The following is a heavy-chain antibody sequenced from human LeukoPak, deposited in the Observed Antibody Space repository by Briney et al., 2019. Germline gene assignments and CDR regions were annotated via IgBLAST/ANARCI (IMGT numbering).Heavy chain of an antibody. CDR2: IRYDGSDK. V-gene: IGHV3-30*02. CDR3: AKNRVGHNYADAFEI. Sequence: GGSLRLSCAASGFTFINYDMHWVRQAPGKGLEWVAFIRYDGSDKYYVDSVKGRFTISRDNSRNILYLQMKSLTAEDTAVYYCAKNRVGHNYADAFEIWGQGTMVRVCS. CDR1: GFTFINYD. J-gene: IGHJ3*02. D-gene: IGHD5-24*01.